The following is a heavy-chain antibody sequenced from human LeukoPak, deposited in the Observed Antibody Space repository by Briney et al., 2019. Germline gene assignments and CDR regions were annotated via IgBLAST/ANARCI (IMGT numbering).Heavy chain of an antibody. J-gene: IGHJ3*02. D-gene: IGHD3-22*01. CDR2: ISYDGSNK. V-gene: IGHV3-30*18. CDR3: AKTYYYDSSGYYLEIDAFDI. CDR1: GFTFSSYG. Sequence: GGSLRLSCAASGFTFSSYGMHWVRQAPGKGLEWVAVISYDGSNKYYADSVKGRFTISRDNSKNTLYLQMNSLRAEDTAVYYCAKTYYYDSSGYYLEIDAFDIWGQGTMVTVSS.